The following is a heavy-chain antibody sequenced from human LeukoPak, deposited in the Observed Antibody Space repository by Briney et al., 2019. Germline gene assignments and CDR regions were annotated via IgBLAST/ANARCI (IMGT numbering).Heavy chain of an antibody. D-gene: IGHD3-16*01. V-gene: IGHV4-59*02. Sequence: SETLSLTCTVSGGSVSSYYWSWIRQPPGKGLEWIGYIYYSGSTNYNPSLKSRVTISVDTSKNQFSLKLSSVTAADTAVYYCARAVEGDLLFDYWGQGTLVTVSS. CDR2: IYYSGST. CDR1: GGSVSSYY. CDR3: ARAVEGDLLFDY. J-gene: IGHJ4*02.